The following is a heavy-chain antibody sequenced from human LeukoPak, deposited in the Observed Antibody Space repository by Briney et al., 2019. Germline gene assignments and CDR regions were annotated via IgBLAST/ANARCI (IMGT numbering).Heavy chain of an antibody. Sequence: GASVKVSCKASGGTFSSYAISWVRQAPGQGLEWMGGIIPIFGTANYAQKFQGRVTITADESTSTAYMELSSLRSEDTAVYYCARWRAQRLGYYYMDVWGKGATVTVSS. V-gene: IGHV1-69*01. D-gene: IGHD7-27*01. CDR3: ARWRAQRLGYYYMDV. J-gene: IGHJ6*03. CDR2: IIPIFGTA. CDR1: GGTFSSYA.